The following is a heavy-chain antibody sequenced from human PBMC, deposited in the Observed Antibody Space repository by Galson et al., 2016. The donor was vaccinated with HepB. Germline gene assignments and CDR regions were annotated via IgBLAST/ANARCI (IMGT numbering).Heavy chain of an antibody. D-gene: IGHD2/OR15-2a*01. V-gene: IGHV3-48*02. CDR3: VTSFSTQVYS. J-gene: IGHJ4*02. CDR2: ITGSSNI. CDR1: GFTFNTYS. Sequence: SLRLSCAASGFTFNTYSMNWVRQAPGRGLEWIAYITGSSNIKYADPVKGRFTISRDNAKNSLYLQLSSLRDGDTAVYYCVTSFSTQVYSWGQGTLVTVSS.